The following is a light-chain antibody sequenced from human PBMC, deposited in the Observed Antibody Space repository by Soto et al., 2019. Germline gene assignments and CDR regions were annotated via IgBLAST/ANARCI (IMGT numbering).Light chain of an antibody. Sequence: DIVLTQSPGTLSLSPGERATLSCRASQSVSRNYLAWYQQKPGQAPRLLIYGASTRATGVPDRFSGSGSGTDFTLTISILEPEDFAVYHCQQYGSLSWTFGQGTKVEIK. CDR2: GAS. V-gene: IGKV3-20*01. J-gene: IGKJ1*01. CDR1: QSVSRNY. CDR3: QQYGSLSWT.